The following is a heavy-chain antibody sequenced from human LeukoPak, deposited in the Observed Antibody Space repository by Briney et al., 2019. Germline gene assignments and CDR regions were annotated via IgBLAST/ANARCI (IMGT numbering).Heavy chain of an antibody. CDR1: GYTFTGYY. CDR2: INPNSGGT. J-gene: IGHJ6*03. D-gene: IGHD6-13*01. Sequence: GASVKVSCKASGYTFTGYYMHWVRQAPGQGLEWMGWINPNSGGTDYAQKFQGRVTMTRDTSISTAYMELSRLRSDDTAVYYCAVFSYSSSWYEYYMDVWGKGTTVTVSS. V-gene: IGHV1-2*02. CDR3: AVFSYSSSWYEYYMDV.